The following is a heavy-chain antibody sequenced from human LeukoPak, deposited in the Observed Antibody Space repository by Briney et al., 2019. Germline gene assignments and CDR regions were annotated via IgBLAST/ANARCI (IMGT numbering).Heavy chain of an antibody. V-gene: IGHV4-38-2*01. J-gene: IGHJ4*02. CDR1: GYSISGCYY. Sequence: PSETLSLTCAVSGYSISGCYYWGWIRQPPGKGLEYIGSIYHSGSTYYNPSLKSRLTISVDTSKNHFSLKLSSVTAADTAVYYCARVRGDKPLDYWGQGTLVTVSS. D-gene: IGHD3-16*01. CDR2: IYHSGST. CDR3: ARVRGDKPLDY.